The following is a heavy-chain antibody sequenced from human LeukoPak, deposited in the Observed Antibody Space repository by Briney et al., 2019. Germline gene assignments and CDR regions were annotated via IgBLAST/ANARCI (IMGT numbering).Heavy chain of an antibody. CDR3: ARVTAAAGTYYYGMDV. D-gene: IGHD6-13*01. Sequence: SAKVSCKASGYTFTSYGISWVRQAPGQGLEWMGGIIPIFGTANYAQKFQGRVTITADESTSTAYMELSSLRSEDTAVYYCARVTAAAGTYYYGMDVWGQGTTVTVSS. CDR1: GYTFTSYG. J-gene: IGHJ6*02. V-gene: IGHV1-69*13. CDR2: IIPIFGTA.